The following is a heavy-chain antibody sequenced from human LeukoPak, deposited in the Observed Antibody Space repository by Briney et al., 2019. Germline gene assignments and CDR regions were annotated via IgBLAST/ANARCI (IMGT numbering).Heavy chain of an antibody. J-gene: IGHJ6*02. Sequence: ASVKVSCKASRYIFTGYQIHWVRQAPGEGLEWMGWINPKSGDTNYAQNFRDRVTVTRDSSVSTVYMELNSLRSDDTAVYYCARVDRMGIAVAGTGAYYGMDVWGQGTTVTVSS. CDR1: RYIFTGYQ. CDR3: ARVDRMGIAVAGTGAYYGMDV. CDR2: INPKSGDT. D-gene: IGHD6-19*01. V-gene: IGHV1-2*02.